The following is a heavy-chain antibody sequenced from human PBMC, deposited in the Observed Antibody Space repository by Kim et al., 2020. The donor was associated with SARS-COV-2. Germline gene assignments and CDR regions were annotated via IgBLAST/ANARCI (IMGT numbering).Heavy chain of an antibody. CDR2: IKQDGSEK. V-gene: IGHV3-7*03. CDR1: GFTFSSYW. Sequence: GGSLRLSCAASGFTFSSYWMSWVRQAPGKGLEWVANIKQDGSEKYYVDSVKGRFTISRDNAKNSLYLQMNSLRAEDTAVYYCARAAMGGETYYYDSSGYYPQDYWGQGTLVTVSS. CDR3: ARAAMGGETYYYDSSGYYPQDY. D-gene: IGHD3-22*01. J-gene: IGHJ4*02.